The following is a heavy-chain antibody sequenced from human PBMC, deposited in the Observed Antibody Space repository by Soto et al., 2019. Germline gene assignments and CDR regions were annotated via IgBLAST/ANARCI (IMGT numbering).Heavy chain of an antibody. V-gene: IGHV1-69*06. CDR3: ARGPNWGYRFDA. D-gene: IGHD7-27*01. Sequence: QVQLVQSGAEVRKPGSSVKVSCEASGGTFSGHAISWVRQAPGQVPEWMGGLIPLFGTTQHAQRFQGRLTITADKSTTTAYMELTSLRFEDTAIYYCARGPNWGYRFDAWGQGTLVTVSS. CDR1: GGTFSGHA. J-gene: IGHJ4*02. CDR2: LIPLFGTT.